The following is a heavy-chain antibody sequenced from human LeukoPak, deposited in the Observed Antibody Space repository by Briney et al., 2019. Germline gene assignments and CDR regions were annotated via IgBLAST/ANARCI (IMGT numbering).Heavy chain of an antibody. J-gene: IGHJ1*01. CDR2: ISYDGSNK. V-gene: IGHV3-30*04. D-gene: IGHD6-13*01. CDR3: ARGGAAAAHLGIEYFQH. CDR1: GFTFSSYA. Sequence: PGRSLRLSCAASGFTFSSYAMHWVRQAPGKGLEWVAVISYDGSNKYYADSVKSRFTISRDNSKNTLYLQMNSLRAEDTAVYYCARGGAAAAHLGIEYFQHWGQGTLVTVSS.